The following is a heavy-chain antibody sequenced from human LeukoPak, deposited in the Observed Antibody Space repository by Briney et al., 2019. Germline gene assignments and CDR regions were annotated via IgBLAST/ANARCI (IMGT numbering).Heavy chain of an antibody. J-gene: IGHJ4*02. Sequence: SETLSLTCTVSGGSISSYYWSWIRQPPGKGLEWIGYIYYSGSSNYNPSLKSRVAISVDTTKNQFSLKLSSVTAADTAVYYCASSVDTSMVNYWGQGTLVTVSS. CDR3: ASSVDTSMVNY. CDR2: IYYSGSS. CDR1: GGSISSYY. D-gene: IGHD5-18*01. V-gene: IGHV4-59*01.